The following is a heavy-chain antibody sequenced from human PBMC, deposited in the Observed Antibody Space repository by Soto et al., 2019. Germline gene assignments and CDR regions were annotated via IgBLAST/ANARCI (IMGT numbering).Heavy chain of an antibody. CDR2: IYWDDDK. Sequence: QITLKESGPTLVRPTQTLTLTCSFSGFSLSTSGVGVVWFRQPPGEAPQWLALIYWDDDKRYSPSLRSRLAITKDTSKNQVVLTMTNVDPADTATYYCTHTGNYNLLLIDFWGQGTLVTVSS. D-gene: IGHD3-10*01. CDR3: THTGNYNLLLIDF. CDR1: GFSLSTSGVG. J-gene: IGHJ4*02. V-gene: IGHV2-5*02.